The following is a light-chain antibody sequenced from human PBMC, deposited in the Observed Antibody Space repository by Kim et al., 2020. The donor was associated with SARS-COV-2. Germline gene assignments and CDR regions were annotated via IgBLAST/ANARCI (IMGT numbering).Light chain of an antibody. CDR2: KAS. CDR1: QSISSW. Sequence: DIQMTQSPSTLSASVGDRVTITCRASQSISSWLAWYQQKPGKTPNLLIYKASSLETRVPSRFSGSGSGTEFTLTISSLQPDDFATYFCQQYNSYPWTFGQRTKVDIK. J-gene: IGKJ1*01. CDR3: QQYNSYPWT. V-gene: IGKV1-5*03.